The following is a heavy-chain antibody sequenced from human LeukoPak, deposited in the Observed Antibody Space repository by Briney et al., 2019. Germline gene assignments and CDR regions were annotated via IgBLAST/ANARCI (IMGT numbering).Heavy chain of an antibody. Sequence: ASVKVSCKASGYTFTSYGISWVRQAPGQGLEWMGGISAYNGNTNYAQKLQGRVTMTTDTSTSTAYMELRSLRSDDTAVYYCARAIHYGSGSYLSYNWFDPWGQGTLVTVSS. CDR3: ARAIHYGSGSYLSYNWFDP. V-gene: IGHV1-18*01. D-gene: IGHD3-10*01. CDR2: ISAYNGNT. J-gene: IGHJ5*02. CDR1: GYTFTSYG.